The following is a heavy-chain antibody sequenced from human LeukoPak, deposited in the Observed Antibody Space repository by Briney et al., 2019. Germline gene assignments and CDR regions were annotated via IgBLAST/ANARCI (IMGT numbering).Heavy chain of an antibody. D-gene: IGHD2-15*01. CDR2: FDPEDGET. CDR1: GYTLTELS. CDR3: ARDLLDCSGGSCYSSWFDP. Sequence: ASVKVSCKVSGYTLTELSMHWVRQAPGKGLEWMGGFDPEDGETIYAQKFQGRVTMTEDTSTDTAYMELSSLRSEDTAVYYCARDLLDCSGGSCYSSWFDPWGQGTLVTVSS. J-gene: IGHJ5*02. V-gene: IGHV1-24*01.